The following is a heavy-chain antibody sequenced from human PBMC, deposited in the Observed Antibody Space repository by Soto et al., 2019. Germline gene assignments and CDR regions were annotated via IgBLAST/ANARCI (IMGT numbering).Heavy chain of an antibody. V-gene: IGHV2-5*02. Sequence: QITLNESGPTVVRPTETLTLTCRFSGFSLTTSGVGVGWIRQSPGKAPEWLALIYWDDDKRYSASLKSRLTITNDTPKNQVVLTVSALDPTDTATYSCAHRVLRTVFGLVTTTAIYFDFWGQGTPVAVSS. CDR2: IYWDDDK. D-gene: IGHD3-3*01. CDR1: GFSLTTSGVG. CDR3: AHRVLRTVFGLVTTTAIYFDF. J-gene: IGHJ4*02.